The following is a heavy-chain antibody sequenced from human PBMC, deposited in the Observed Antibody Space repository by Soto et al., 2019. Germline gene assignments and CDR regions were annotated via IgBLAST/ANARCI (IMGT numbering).Heavy chain of an antibody. CDR1: GFTFTNYA. V-gene: IGHV3-30-3*01. D-gene: IGHD1-20*01. Sequence: GGSLRLSCAASGFTFTNYAMHCVRQAPGKGLEWVAVISYDGSNKYYADSVKGRFTISRDNSKNTLYLQMNSLRAEDTAVYYCARAHGLTGIRGYFDYWGQGTLVTVYS. J-gene: IGHJ4*02. CDR2: ISYDGSNK. CDR3: ARAHGLTGIRGYFDY.